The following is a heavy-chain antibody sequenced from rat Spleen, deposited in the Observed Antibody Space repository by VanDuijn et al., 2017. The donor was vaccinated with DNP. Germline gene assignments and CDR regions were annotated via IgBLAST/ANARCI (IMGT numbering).Heavy chain of an antibody. V-gene: IGHV3-1*01. D-gene: IGHD1-5*01. Sequence: VQLQESGPGLVKPSQSLSLTCSVTGYSITSNYWGWIRKFPGNKMEWIGHISYSGGTTYRPSLKSRIYITRDTSKNQFFLQLSSVTTEDTATYYCARWNLGTSTLDYWGQGVMVTVSS. CDR2: ISYSGGT. J-gene: IGHJ2*01. CDR1: GYSITSNY. CDR3: ARWNLGTSTLDY.